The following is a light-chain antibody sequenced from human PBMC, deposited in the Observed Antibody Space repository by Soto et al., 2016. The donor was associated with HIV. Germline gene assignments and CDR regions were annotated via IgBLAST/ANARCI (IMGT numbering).Light chain of an antibody. CDR3: NSWDSSTNHVV. CDR2: GKN. J-gene: IGLJ3*02. CDR1: SLRSYY. V-gene: IGLV3-19*01. Sequence: SSELTQDPAVSVALGQTVRITCQGDSLRSYYASWYQQKPGQAPVLVIYGKNNRPSGIPDRFSGSSSGNTASLTITETQADDEADYYCNSWDSSTNHVVFGGGTKVTVL.